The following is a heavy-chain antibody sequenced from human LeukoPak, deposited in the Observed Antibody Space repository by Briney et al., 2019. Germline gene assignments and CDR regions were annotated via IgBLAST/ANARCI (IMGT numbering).Heavy chain of an antibody. CDR3: AKVAMAEYYFDY. Sequence: PGGSLRLSCAAPGFTFSSYGMHWVRQAPGKGLEWVAFIRYDGSNKYYADSVKGRFTISRDNSKNTLYLQMNSLRAEDTAVYYCAKVAMAEYYFDYWGQGTLVTVSS. CDR1: GFTFSSYG. J-gene: IGHJ4*02. CDR2: IRYDGSNK. D-gene: IGHD2-2*01. V-gene: IGHV3-30*02.